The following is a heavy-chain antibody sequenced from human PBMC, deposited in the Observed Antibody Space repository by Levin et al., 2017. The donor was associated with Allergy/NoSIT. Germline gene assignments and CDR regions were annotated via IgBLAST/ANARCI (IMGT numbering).Heavy chain of an antibody. CDR3: ATYEMGVGGRGS. J-gene: IGHJ5*02. CDR1: GGSVSTYH. CDR2: NYDSAV. V-gene: IGHV4-59*02. Sequence: KPSETLSLICSVSGGSVSTYHCSWIRQPPGKGLEWIGHNYDSAVYYSPSLKSRVTMSVDTSKNQFSLKLSSVTAADTAVYYCATYEMGVGGRGSWGQGILVTVSS. D-gene: IGHD5-24*01.